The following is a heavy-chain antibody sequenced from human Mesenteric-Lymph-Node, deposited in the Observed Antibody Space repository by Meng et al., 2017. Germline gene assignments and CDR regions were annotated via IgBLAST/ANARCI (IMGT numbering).Heavy chain of an antibody. CDR2: INHSGST. CDR3: ARVKITMIVRGPNWFDP. J-gene: IGHJ5*02. V-gene: IGHV4-34*01. CDR1: GGTFSGYY. D-gene: IGHD3-22*01. Sequence: WRLELLNPSRPLSPSCAVYGGTFSGYYWTWIRQSPGKGLEWIGEINHSGSTNYNSSLKSRVTISVDTSKNQFSLKLSSVTAADTAVYYCARVKITMIVRGPNWFDPWGQGTLVTVSS.